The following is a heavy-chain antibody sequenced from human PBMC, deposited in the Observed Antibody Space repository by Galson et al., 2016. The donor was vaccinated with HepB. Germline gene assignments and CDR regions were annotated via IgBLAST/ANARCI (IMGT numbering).Heavy chain of an antibody. CDR3: ARDSSSYYGMDV. J-gene: IGHJ6*02. CDR1: GFTFSSYS. V-gene: IGHV3-48*02. CDR2: IGRSSSTI. D-gene: IGHD1-26*01. Sequence: SLRLSCAASGFTFSSYSMNWVRQAPGKGLEWVSYIGRSSSTIYYADSVKGRFTISRDNAKNSLYLQMTSLRDEDTAVYYCARDSSSYYGMDVWGQGTTVTVSS.